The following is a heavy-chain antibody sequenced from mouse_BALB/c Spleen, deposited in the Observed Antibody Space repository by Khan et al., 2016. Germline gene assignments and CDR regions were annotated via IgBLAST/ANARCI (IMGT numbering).Heavy chain of an antibody. D-gene: IGHD1-2*01. CDR2: INTYTGEP. V-gene: IGHV9-1*02. Sequence: QIQLVQSGPELKKPGETVKISCKASGYTFTNYGMNWVKQAPGKGLKWMGWINTYTGEPTYADDFKGRFAFSLETSASTAYLQINNLKNEDMDTXFCARAATDAMDYWGQGTSVTVSS. CDR1: GYTFTNYG. CDR3: ARAATDAMDY. J-gene: IGHJ4*01.